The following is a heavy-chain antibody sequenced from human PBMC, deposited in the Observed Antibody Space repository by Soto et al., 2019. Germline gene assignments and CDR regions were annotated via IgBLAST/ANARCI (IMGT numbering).Heavy chain of an antibody. CDR2: IYPGDSDT. J-gene: IGHJ4*02. Sequence: PGESLKISCKGSGYSFTSYWIGWVRQMPGKGLEWMGIIYPGDSDTRYSPSSQGQVTISADKSISTAYLQWSSLKASDTAMYYCARRPFSSSWSYYFDYWGQGTLVTVSS. CDR1: GYSFTSYW. D-gene: IGHD6-13*01. CDR3: ARRPFSSSWSYYFDY. V-gene: IGHV5-51*01.